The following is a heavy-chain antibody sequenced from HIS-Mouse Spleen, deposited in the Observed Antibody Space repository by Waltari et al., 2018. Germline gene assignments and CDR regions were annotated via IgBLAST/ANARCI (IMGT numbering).Heavy chain of an antibody. CDR3: AKGGLMVYAIGDY. CDR2: IWYDGSNK. D-gene: IGHD2-8*01. J-gene: IGHJ4*02. V-gene: IGHV3-33*06. Sequence: QVQLVESGGGVVQPGRSLRLSCAASGFTFSSYGTHWVRQAQGKGLEWVAVIWYDGSNKYYADSVKGRFTISRDNSKNTLYLQMNSLRAEDTAVYYCAKGGLMVYAIGDYWGQGTLVTVSS. CDR1: GFTFSSYG.